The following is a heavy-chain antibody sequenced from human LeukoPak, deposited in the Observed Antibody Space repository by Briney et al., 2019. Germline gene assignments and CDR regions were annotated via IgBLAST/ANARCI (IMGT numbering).Heavy chain of an antibody. J-gene: IGHJ4*02. D-gene: IGHD6-6*01. Sequence: PGGSLRLSCSASGFTFSSYGMSWVRQAPGKGLEGVSAISCSGGSTYYAYSAKGRFTISRDNAKNSLYLQMNSLRAEDTAVYYCASSSMRARGYYFEYWGQGTLVTVSS. V-gene: IGHV3-23*01. CDR3: ASSSMRARGYYFEY. CDR2: ISCSGGST. CDR1: GFTFSSYG.